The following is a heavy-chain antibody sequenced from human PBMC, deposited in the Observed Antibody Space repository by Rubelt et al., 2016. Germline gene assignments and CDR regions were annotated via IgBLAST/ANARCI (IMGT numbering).Heavy chain of an antibody. D-gene: IGHD4-11*01. CDR3: ARGRYMTKDAFDI. CDR2: ISSSSSYI. V-gene: IGHV3-21*01. J-gene: IGHJ3*02. Sequence: VSSISSSSSYIYYADSVKGRFTISRDNAKHSLYLQMNSLRAEDTAVYYCARGRYMTKDAFDIWGQGTMVTVSS.